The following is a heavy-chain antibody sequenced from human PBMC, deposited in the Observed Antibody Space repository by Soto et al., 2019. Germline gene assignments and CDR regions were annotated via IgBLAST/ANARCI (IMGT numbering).Heavy chain of an antibody. V-gene: IGHV1-46*01. CDR1: GYTFITYY. CDR2: INPSGGGT. J-gene: IGHJ3*02. CDR3: ARDTVGSSSLFSDAFDI. Sequence: QVQLVQSGAEVKKPGASVKVSCKTSGYTFITYYIHWVRQAPGQGLEWMGIINPSGGGTNYAQRFQGRVTMSRDTSTSTVYMELSSLISEDTAVYYCARDTVGSSSLFSDAFDIWGQGTMLTVSS. D-gene: IGHD6-6*01.